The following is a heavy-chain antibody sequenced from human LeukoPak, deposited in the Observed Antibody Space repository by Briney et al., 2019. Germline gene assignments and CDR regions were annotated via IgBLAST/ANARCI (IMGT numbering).Heavy chain of an antibody. D-gene: IGHD5-24*01. V-gene: IGHV4-31*03. CDR3: ARGVRWLQLSYFDF. CDR2: IYYSGST. Sequence: PSQTLSLTRPVSSGSLSSGVYFWSWMRPHPGKGLAWVGYIYYSGSTYYNPSLKSRVTISVDTSKNQFSLKLSSVTAADTAVYYCARGVRWLQLSYFDFGGQGTRVPVSS. CDR1: SGSLSSGVYF. J-gene: IGHJ4*02.